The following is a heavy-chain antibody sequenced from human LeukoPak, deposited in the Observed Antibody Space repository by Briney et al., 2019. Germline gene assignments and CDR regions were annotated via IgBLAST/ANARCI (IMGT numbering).Heavy chain of an antibody. CDR3: ARVKHGILIRAARSFDY. J-gene: IGHJ4*02. Sequence: AETLSLTCAVSGGSISSSSYYWGWIRQPPGKGPEWFVRIYYSESTYSNPTLDRRATITVDTSNNQFTLTLSPVTAAHTASYYCARVKHGILIRAARSFDYWGQRTLVTVSS. CDR2: IYYSEST. CDR1: GGSISSSSYY. D-gene: IGHD3-9*01. V-gene: IGHV4-39*06.